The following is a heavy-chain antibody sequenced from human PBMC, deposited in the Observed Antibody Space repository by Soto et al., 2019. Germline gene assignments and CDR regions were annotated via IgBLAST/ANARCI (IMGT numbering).Heavy chain of an antibody. Sequence: QVQLVESGGGVVQPGRSLRLSCAASGFTFSSYGMHWVRQAPGKGLEWVAVISYDGSNKYYADSVKGRFTISRDNSKNTLYLQMNSLRAEDTAVYYCAQALLAVAGNAPLQHWGQGTLVTVSS. CDR3: AQALLAVAGNAPLQH. CDR1: GFTFSSYG. CDR2: ISYDGSNK. J-gene: IGHJ1*01. D-gene: IGHD6-19*01. V-gene: IGHV3-30*18.